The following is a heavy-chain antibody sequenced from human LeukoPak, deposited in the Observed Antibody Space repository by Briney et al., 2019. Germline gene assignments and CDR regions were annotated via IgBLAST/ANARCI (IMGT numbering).Heavy chain of an antibody. D-gene: IGHD6-6*01. CDR2: ISAYNGNT. CDR1: GYTFTSYG. V-gene: IGHV1-18*01. J-gene: IGHJ6*03. CDR3: ARGLSSPYYYYMDV. Sequence: ASVKVSCKASGYTFTSYGISWVRQAPGQGLEWMGWISAYNGNTNYAQKLQGRVTMTTDTSTSTAYMELRSLRSEDTAVHYCARGLSSPYYYYMDVWGKGTTVTVSS.